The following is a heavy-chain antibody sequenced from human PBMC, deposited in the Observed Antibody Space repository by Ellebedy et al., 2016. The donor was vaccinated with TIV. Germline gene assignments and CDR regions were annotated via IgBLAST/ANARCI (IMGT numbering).Heavy chain of an antibody. J-gene: IGHJ4*02. D-gene: IGHD2-21*02. CDR3: ARSRFSRGGDCCEILDY. V-gene: IGHV1-69*13. Sequence: AASVKVSCKASGGTFSSYAISWVRQAPGQGLEWMGGIIPIFGTANYAQKFQGRVTITADESTSTAYMELSSLRSEDTAVYYCARSRFSRGGDCCEILDYWGQGTLVTVSS. CDR2: IIPIFGTA. CDR1: GGTFSSYA.